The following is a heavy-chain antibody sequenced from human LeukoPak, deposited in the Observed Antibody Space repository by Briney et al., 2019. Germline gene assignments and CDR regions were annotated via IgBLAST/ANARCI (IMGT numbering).Heavy chain of an antibody. J-gene: IGHJ4*02. CDR1: GGSISSGDYY. D-gene: IGHD2-2*02. V-gene: IGHV4-30-4*08. CDR2: IYYSGGT. CDR3: AGYCSSTSCFTYDY. Sequence: SETLSLTCTVSGGSISSGDYYWSWIRQPPGKGLEWIGYIYYSGGTYYNPSLKSRVTISVDTSKNQFSLKLSSVTAADTAVYYCAGYCSSTSCFTYDYWGQGTLVTVSS.